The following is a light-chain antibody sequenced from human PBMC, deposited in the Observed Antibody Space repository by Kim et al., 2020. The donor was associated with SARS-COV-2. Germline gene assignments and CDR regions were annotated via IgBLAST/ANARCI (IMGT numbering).Light chain of an antibody. J-gene: IGKJ2*01. CDR2: STS. Sequence: SLSPGETAILSCRASQSISIRFLAWYQQRPGQAPRLLIYSTSGRAPGIPDRFSGSGSGTDFTLTISRLEPEDFAVYYCQQYDRSFTFGQGTKLEI. CDR1: QSISIRF. CDR3: QQYDRSFT. V-gene: IGKV3-20*01.